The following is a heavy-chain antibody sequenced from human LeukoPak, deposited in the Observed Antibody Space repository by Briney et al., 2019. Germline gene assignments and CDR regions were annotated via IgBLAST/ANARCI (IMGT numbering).Heavy chain of an antibody. CDR3: AKAKDFWSGFGRDYYYGMDV. Sequence: GGSLRLSCAASGFTFSSYAMRWVRQAPGKGLEWVSGISGRGGSTYYADSVKGRFTISRDKSKSTLYLQMNSLRAEDTAVYYCAKAKDFWSGFGRDYYYGMDVWGQGTTVTVSS. CDR2: ISGRGGST. V-gene: IGHV3-23*01. J-gene: IGHJ6*02. D-gene: IGHD3-3*01. CDR1: GFTFSSYA.